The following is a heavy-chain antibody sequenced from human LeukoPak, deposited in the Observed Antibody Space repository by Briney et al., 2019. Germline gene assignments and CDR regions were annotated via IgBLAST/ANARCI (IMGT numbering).Heavy chain of an antibody. D-gene: IGHD2-2*01. V-gene: IGHV4-39*07. CDR3: ARDPIVPAAMQVAFDI. CDR1: GGSISSSNFY. CDR2: IYYSGST. Sequence: SETLSLTCTVSGGSISSSNFYWGWIRQPPGKGLEWIGSIYYSGSTYHNPSLKSRVTISVDTSKNQFSLKLSSVTAADTAVYYCARDPIVPAAMQVAFDIWGQGTMVTVSS. J-gene: IGHJ3*02.